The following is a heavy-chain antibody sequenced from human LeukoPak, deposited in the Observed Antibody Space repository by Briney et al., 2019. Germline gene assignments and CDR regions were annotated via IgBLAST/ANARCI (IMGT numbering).Heavy chain of an antibody. D-gene: IGHD4-17*01. Sequence: GGSLRLSCAASGFTFSSYWMSWVRQAPGKGLEWVANIKQDGSEKYYVDSVKGRFTISRDNAKNSLYLQMNSLRDEDTAVYYCARGPYGDYVDAFDIWGQGTMVTVSS. CDR3: ARGPYGDYVDAFDI. CDR1: GFTFSSYW. V-gene: IGHV3-7*01. CDR2: IKQDGSEK. J-gene: IGHJ3*02.